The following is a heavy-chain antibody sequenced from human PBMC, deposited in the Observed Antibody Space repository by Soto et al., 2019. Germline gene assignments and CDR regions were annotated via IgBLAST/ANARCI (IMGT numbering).Heavy chain of an antibody. D-gene: IGHD1-26*01. Sequence: GSLRLSCAASGFNFSKFGMYWVRQAPGKGLEWVAVIWYDGSQKYYADSVKGRFTISRDNSNNTLYLQMNSLRAEDTAVYYCAKEVWGLYTFGRPLDNWGHGTLVTVSS. CDR3: AKEVWGLYTFGRPLDN. CDR2: IWYDGSQK. V-gene: IGHV3-33*06. CDR1: GFNFSKFG. J-gene: IGHJ4*01.